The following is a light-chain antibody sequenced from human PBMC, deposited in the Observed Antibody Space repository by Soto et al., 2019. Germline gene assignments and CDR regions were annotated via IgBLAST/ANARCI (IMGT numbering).Light chain of an antibody. J-gene: IGLJ1*01. Sequence: QSALTQPRSVSGSPGQSVAISCTGSSSDVGGYNYVSWYQQHPGKAPKVMIYDVSKRPSGVPDRISGSKSGNTASLTISGLQAEDEADYYCCSYAGSPYVFGTGTKVTVL. V-gene: IGLV2-11*01. CDR2: DVS. CDR1: SSDVGGYNY. CDR3: CSYAGSPYV.